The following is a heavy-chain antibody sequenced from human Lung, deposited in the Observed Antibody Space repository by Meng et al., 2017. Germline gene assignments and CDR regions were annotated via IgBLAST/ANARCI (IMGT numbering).Heavy chain of an antibody. CDR1: GGTFSSYA. V-gene: IGHV1-69*06. CDR3: AREGSSHLHYYYGMDV. J-gene: IGHJ6*02. Sequence: SVKVSCKASGGTFSSYAISWVRQAPGQGLEWMGGIIPIFGTANYAQKFQGRVTITADKSTSTAYMELSSLRSEDTAVYYCAREGSSHLHYYYGMDVWDQGTTVTVSS. D-gene: IGHD6-19*01. CDR2: IIPIFGTA.